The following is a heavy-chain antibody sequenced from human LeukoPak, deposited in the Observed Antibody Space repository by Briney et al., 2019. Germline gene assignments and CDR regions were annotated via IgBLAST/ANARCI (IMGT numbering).Heavy chain of an antibody. D-gene: IGHD4-17*01. CDR2: IYYSGST. CDR1: GGSISSGGYY. J-gene: IGHJ4*02. CDR3: ARDKISPYGALDY. Sequence: SETLSLTCTVSGGSISSGGYYWSWIRQHPGKGLEWIGYIYYSGSTYYNPSLKSRVTISVDTSKNQFSLKLSSVTAADTAVYYCARDKISPYGALDYWGQGTLVTVSS. V-gene: IGHV4-31*03.